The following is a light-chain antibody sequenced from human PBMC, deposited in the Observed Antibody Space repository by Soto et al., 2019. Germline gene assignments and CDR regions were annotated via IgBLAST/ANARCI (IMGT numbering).Light chain of an antibody. CDR3: FSYAGDSVYV. CDR2: EVT. J-gene: IGLJ1*01. CDR1: NSDVGSYNL. V-gene: IGLV2-23*02. Sequence: QSALTQPASVSGSPRQSITISCTGTNSDVGSYNLVSWFQQHPGKAPKLVIYEVTKRPSGVSDRFSGSKSGNTASLTISGLQAEHEADYYCFSYAGDSVYVFGTGTKLTVL.